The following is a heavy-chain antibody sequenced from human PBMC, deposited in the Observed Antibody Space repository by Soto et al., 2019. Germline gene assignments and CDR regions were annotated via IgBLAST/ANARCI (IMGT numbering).Heavy chain of an antibody. V-gene: IGHV4-59*01. J-gene: IGHJ4*02. Sequence: PSETLSLTCTVSGGSISSYYWSWIRQPPGKGLEWIGYIYYSGSTNYNPSLKSRVTISVDTSKNQFYLKLSSVTAADTAVYYCARVRGNYYDSSGYYSGEYYFDYWGQGTLVTVSS. CDR3: ARVRGNYYDSSGYYSGEYYFDY. CDR1: GGSISSYY. D-gene: IGHD3-22*01. CDR2: IYYSGST.